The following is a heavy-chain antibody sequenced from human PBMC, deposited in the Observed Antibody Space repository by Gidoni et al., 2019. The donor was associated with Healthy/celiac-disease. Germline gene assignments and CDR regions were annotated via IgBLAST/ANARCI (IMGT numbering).Heavy chain of an antibody. Sequence: QVPLQQWGAGLLKPSETLSLTGAVSGGSVSGYYWCWIRQPPGKGLAWIGEINHSGSTNYNPSLKSRVTISVATSKTQFSLTLSSVTAADTAVYYCAGVCGGDCYSYDYWGQGTLVTVSS. J-gene: IGHJ4*02. D-gene: IGHD2-21*02. CDR2: INHSGST. CDR1: GGSVSGYY. V-gene: IGHV4-34*01. CDR3: AGVCGGDCYSYDY.